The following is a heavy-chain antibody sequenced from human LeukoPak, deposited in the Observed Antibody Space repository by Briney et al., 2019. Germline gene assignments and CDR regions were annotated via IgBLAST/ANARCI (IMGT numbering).Heavy chain of an antibody. J-gene: IGHJ4*02. Sequence: GGSLRLSCAASGFTFSTYWMSWVRQAPGKGLEWVANIKQDGSEKDYVDSVKGRFTISRDNAKNSLYLQMNSLRAEDTAVYYCARVSVFGVVHSWGQGTLVTVSS. D-gene: IGHD3-3*01. V-gene: IGHV3-7*01. CDR1: GFTFSTYW. CDR3: ARVSVFGVVHS. CDR2: IKQDGSEK.